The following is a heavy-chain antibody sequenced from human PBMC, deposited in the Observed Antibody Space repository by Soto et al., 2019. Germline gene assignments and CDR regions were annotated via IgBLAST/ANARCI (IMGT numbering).Heavy chain of an antibody. CDR1: GFTFSSYS. D-gene: IGHD2-8*01. CDR2: ISSSSSYI. CDR3: ARLSGYCTNGVCARGNYYYGMDV. V-gene: IGHV3-21*01. J-gene: IGHJ6*02. Sequence: GGSLRLSCAASGFTFSSYSMNWVRQAPGKGLEWVSSISSSSSYIYYADSVKGRFTISRDNAKNSLYLQMNSLRAEDTAVYYCARLSGYCTNGVCARGNYYYGMDVWGQGTTVTVSS.